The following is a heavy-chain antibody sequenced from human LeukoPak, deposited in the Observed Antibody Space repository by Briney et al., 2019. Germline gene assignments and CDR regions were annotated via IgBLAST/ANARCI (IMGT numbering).Heavy chain of an antibody. D-gene: IGHD4-17*01. Sequence: GGSLRLSCAASGFTFSSYGMHWVRQAPSRGLEWVAVIWYDGSNKYYADSVKGRFTISRDNSKNTLYLQMNSLRAEDTAVYYCARDRVGDYGDGDYWGQGTLVTVSS. CDR2: IWYDGSNK. CDR1: GFTFSSYG. CDR3: ARDRVGDYGDGDY. V-gene: IGHV3-33*01. J-gene: IGHJ4*02.